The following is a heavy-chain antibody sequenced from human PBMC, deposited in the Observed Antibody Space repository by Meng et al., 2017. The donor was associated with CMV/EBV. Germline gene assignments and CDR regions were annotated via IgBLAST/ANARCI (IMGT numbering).Heavy chain of an antibody. CDR2: IRSKAYGGTT. Sequence: LRLSCTASGFTFGDYAMSWVRQAPGKGLEWVGFIRSKAYGGTTEYAASVKGRFTISRDDSKSIAYLQMNSLKTEDTAVYYCTTGIAVAGSFYYYGMDVWGQGTTVTVSS. D-gene: IGHD6-19*01. V-gene: IGHV3-49*04. CDR1: GFTFGDYA. J-gene: IGHJ6*02. CDR3: TTGIAVAGSFYYYGMDV.